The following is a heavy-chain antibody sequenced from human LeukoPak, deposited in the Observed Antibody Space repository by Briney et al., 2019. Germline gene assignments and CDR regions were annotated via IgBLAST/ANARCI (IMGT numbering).Heavy chain of an antibody. V-gene: IGHV3-21*01. D-gene: IGHD5-18*01. CDR1: GFTFSSYS. CDR2: IGSSSTYI. CDR3: AASTKHTAMVDY. Sequence: PGGSLRLCCAASGFTFSSYSMNWVRQAPGKGLEWVSSIGSSSTYIYYADSVKGRFTISRDNAKNSLYLQMNSLRAEDTAVYYCAASTKHTAMVDYWAQGNLVTVSS. J-gene: IGHJ4*02.